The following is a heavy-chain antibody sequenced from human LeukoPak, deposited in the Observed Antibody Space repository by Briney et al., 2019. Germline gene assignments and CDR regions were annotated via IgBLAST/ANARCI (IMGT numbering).Heavy chain of an antibody. D-gene: IGHD6-13*01. CDR1: GYTFTSYY. J-gene: IGHJ5*02. V-gene: IGHV1-46*01. Sequence: GASVKVSCKASGYTFTSYYMHWVRQAPGQGLEWMRIINPSGGSTSYAQKFQGRVTMTRDMSTSTVYMELSSLKAEDTAVYYCARTSSSWIVVGNWFDPWGQGTLVTVSS. CDR3: ARTSSSWIVVGNWFDP. CDR2: INPSGGST.